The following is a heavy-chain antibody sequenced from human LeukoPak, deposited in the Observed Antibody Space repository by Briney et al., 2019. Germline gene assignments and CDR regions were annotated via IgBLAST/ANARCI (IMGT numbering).Heavy chain of an antibody. CDR2: ISYDGSNK. Sequence: GGSLRLSCAASGFTFSSYAMHWVRQAPGKGLEWVAVISYDGSNKYYADSVKGRFTISRDNSKNTLYLQMNSLRAEDTAVYYCARAGMPVYYYYMDVWGKGTTVTISS. D-gene: IGHD2-2*01. V-gene: IGHV3-30*04. CDR1: GFTFSSYA. J-gene: IGHJ6*03. CDR3: ARAGMPVYYYYMDV.